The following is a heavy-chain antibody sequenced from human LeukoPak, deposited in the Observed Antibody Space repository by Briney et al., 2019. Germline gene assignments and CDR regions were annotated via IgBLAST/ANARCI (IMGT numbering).Heavy chain of an antibody. CDR1: GFTFSRYA. J-gene: IGHJ6*03. V-gene: IGHV3-23*01. CDR3: VRGPRVGAAGFVYHHYMDV. CDR2: ISGNSVST. D-gene: IGHD1-26*01. Sequence: HPGGSLRLSCAASGFTFSRYAMSWVRQAPGKGLEWVSGISGNSVSTYYADSVKGRFTISRDNSKNTQYLQMNSLRADDTAVYYCVRGPRVGAAGFVYHHYMDVWGKGTTVTVSS.